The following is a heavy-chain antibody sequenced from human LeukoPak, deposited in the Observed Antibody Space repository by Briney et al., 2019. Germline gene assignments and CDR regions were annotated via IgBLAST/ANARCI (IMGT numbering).Heavy chain of an antibody. D-gene: IGHD6-6*01. CDR1: GFTFSSYA. CDR2: ISNSGGST. CDR3: AKETSSSFDY. V-gene: IGHV3-23*01. Sequence: GGSLRLSCAASGFTFSSYAMNWVRQAPGKGLEWVSGISNSGGSTYYTDSVKGRFTISRDNSKNTLYLQMNSLRAEDTAVYYCAKETSSSFDYWGQGTLVTVSS. J-gene: IGHJ4*02.